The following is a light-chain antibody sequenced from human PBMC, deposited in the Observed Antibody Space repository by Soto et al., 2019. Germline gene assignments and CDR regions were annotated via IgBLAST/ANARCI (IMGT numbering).Light chain of an antibody. V-gene: IGKV3-11*01. Sequence: ETVLTQSPATLSLSPGERATLSCRASENVDIYLAWYQQKPGQVPRLLIYDGSNRATGIPARFSGSGSGTDFTLTISRLEPEDFAVYYCQQRRNWPPLTFGGGTRVEIK. CDR2: DGS. J-gene: IGKJ4*01. CDR1: ENVDIY. CDR3: QQRRNWPPLT.